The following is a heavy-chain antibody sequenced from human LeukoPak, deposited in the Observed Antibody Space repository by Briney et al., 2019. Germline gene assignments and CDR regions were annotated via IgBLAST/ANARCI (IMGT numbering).Heavy chain of an antibody. J-gene: IGHJ6*02. V-gene: IGHV4-61*01. CDR3: ARGLDYYGMDV. CDR2: IYYSGST. Sequence: SETLSLTCTVSGGSVSSGSYYWSWIRQPPGKGLEWIGYIYYSGSTNYNPSLKSRVTISVDTSKNQFSLKLSSVTAADTAVYYCARGLDYYGMDVWGQGTTVTVSS. CDR1: GGSVSSGSYY.